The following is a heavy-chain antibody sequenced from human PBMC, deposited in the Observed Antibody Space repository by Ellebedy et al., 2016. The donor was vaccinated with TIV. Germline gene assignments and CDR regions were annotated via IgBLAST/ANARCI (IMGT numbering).Heavy chain of an antibody. V-gene: IGHV3-30*03. CDR2: IVYDGSRR. CDR3: VRAGGWYDVYFDS. CDR1: GFTFSNFV. J-gene: IGHJ4*02. Sequence: GESLKISCAASGFTFSNFVLHWVRQAPGKGLEWVAGIVYDGSRRDYADVVKGRFTISRDNSKNTLYLDMNGLRSDDTAVYYCVRAGGWYDVYFDSWGQGNLVIVSS. D-gene: IGHD1-1*01.